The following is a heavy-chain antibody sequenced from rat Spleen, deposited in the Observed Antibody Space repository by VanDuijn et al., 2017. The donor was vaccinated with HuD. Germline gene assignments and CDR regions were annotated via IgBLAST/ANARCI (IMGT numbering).Heavy chain of an antibody. J-gene: IGHJ2*01. D-gene: IGHD1-11*01. CDR1: GFTFKNYG. CDR3: AKDITTEGVYYFDY. Sequence: EVQLVESGGGLVQPGRSLKVSCAASGFTFKNYGMAWVRQAPAKGLEWVAAISYDGITTYYRDSVRGRFTISSDNAKTTLYLQMDGLRSEDTATYYCAKDITTEGVYYFDYWGQGVMVTVPS. CDR2: ISYDGITT. V-gene: IGHV5-29*01.